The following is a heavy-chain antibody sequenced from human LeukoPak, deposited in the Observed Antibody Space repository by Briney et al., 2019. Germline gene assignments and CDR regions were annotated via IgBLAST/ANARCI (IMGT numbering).Heavy chain of an antibody. J-gene: IGHJ6*02. CDR2: ISAYNGNT. CDR1: GYTFTSYG. D-gene: IGHD2-2*01. CDR3: ARDALRLSDIVVVPAEINYYYYGMDV. Sequence: GASVKVSCKASGYTFTSYGISWVRQAPGQGLEWMGWISAYNGNTNYAQKLQGRVTMTTDTSTSTAYMELRSLRSDDTAVYYCARDALRLSDIVVVPAEINYYYYGMDVWGQGTTVTVSS. V-gene: IGHV1-18*01.